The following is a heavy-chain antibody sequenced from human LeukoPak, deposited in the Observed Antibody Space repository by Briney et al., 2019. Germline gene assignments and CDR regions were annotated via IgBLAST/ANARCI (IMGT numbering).Heavy chain of an antibody. J-gene: IGHJ4*02. V-gene: IGHV1-69*13. CDR3: ARDLSYYDSSGYSLYYFDY. Sequence: SVKVSCKASGGTFSSYAISWVRQAPGRGLEWMGGIIPIFGTANYAQKFQGRVTITADESTSTAYMELSSLRSEDTAVYYCARDLSYYDSSGYSLYYFDYWGQGTLVTVSS. CDR2: IIPIFGTA. CDR1: GGTFSSYA. D-gene: IGHD3-22*01.